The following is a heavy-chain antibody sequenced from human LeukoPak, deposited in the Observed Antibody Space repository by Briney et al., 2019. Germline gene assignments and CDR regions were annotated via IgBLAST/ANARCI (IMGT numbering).Heavy chain of an antibody. J-gene: IGHJ6*02. V-gene: IGHV4-4*07. Sequence: SETLSLTCTVSGASIRNNYWSWIRRPAGKGLEWIGRIYTSGTTTYNPSLESRVTMSVDTSKNQFSLNLSSVTAADTAVYYCARDVPSAFSGTYVDVWGQGTTVTVSS. CDR2: IYTSGTT. D-gene: IGHD1-26*01. CDR3: ARDVPSAFSGTYVDV. CDR1: GASIRNNY.